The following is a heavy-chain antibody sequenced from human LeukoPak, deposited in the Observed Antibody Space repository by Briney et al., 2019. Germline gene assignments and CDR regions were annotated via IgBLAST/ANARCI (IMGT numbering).Heavy chain of an antibody. Sequence: GGSLRLSCAASGFTFSGSAMHWVRQASGKGLEWVGCIRSKANSYATAYAASVKGRFTISRDDSKNMAYLQMNSLKTEDTAVYYCTRGEYCSSTSCSLDLDYWGQGTLVTVSS. D-gene: IGHD2-2*01. CDR1: GFTFSGSA. CDR2: IRSKANSYAT. J-gene: IGHJ4*02. V-gene: IGHV3-73*01. CDR3: TRGEYCSSTSCSLDLDY.